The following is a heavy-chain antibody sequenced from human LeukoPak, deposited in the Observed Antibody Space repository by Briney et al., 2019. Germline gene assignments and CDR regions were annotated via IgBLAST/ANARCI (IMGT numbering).Heavy chain of an antibody. CDR1: GFTFSSYS. D-gene: IGHD3-22*01. V-gene: IGHV4-34*01. Sequence: GSLRLSCAASGFTFSSYSMNWVRQPPGKGLEWIGEINHSGSTNYNPSLKSRVTISVDTSKNQFSLKLSSVTAADTAVYYCAGGSADYYDSSGYYFDYWGQGTLVTVSS. J-gene: IGHJ4*02. CDR3: AGGSADYYDSSGYYFDY. CDR2: INHSGST.